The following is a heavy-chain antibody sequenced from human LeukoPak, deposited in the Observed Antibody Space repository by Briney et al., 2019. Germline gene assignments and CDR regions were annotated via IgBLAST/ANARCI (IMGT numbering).Heavy chain of an antibody. D-gene: IGHD3-10*01. CDR1: GFTFTNYA. J-gene: IGHJ4*02. Sequence: GGSLRLSCAASGFTFTNYAVSWVRQAPGKGLEWVSAISGSGDSTYYADSVKGRFTISRDNSKNTLYLQMNSLRAEDTAIYYCARESQIYGSGSYFPFFDYWGQGTLVTVSS. CDR2: ISGSGDST. V-gene: IGHV3-23*01. CDR3: ARESQIYGSGSYFPFFDY.